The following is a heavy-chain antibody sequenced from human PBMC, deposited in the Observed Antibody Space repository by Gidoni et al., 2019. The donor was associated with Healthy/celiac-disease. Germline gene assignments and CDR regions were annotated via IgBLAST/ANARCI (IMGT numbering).Heavy chain of an antibody. Sequence: EVQLVQSGAEMKKPGESLKISCKGSGYSFTSYWIGWVRQMPGKGLEWMGIIYPGDSDTRYSPSFQGQVTISADKSISTAYLQWSSLKASDTAMYYCARSTYYDFWSGYFHYWGQGTLVTVSS. D-gene: IGHD3-3*01. V-gene: IGHV5-51*01. J-gene: IGHJ4*02. CDR3: ARSTYYDFWSGYFHY. CDR1: GYSFTSYW. CDR2: IYPGDSDT.